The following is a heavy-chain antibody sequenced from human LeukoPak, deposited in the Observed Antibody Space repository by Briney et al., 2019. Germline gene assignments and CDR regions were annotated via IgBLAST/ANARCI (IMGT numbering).Heavy chain of an antibody. J-gene: IGHJ6*03. V-gene: IGHV1-46*01. CDR3: ARGSLYSSSSEGGPSYYYYYMDV. Sequence: GASVKVSCKASGYTFTSYYMHWVRQAPGQGLEWMGIINPSGGSTSYAQKFQGRVTMTRDTSTSTVYMELSSLRSEDTAVYYCARGSLYSSSSEGGPSYYYYYMDVWGKGTTVTVSS. CDR1: GYTFTSYY. D-gene: IGHD6-6*01. CDR2: INPSGGST.